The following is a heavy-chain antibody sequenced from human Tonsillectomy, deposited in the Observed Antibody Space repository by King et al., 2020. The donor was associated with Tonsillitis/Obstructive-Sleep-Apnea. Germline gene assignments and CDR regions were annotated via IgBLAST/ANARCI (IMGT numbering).Heavy chain of an antibody. CDR3: AKELEEGGQGLTTDWFDP. J-gene: IGHJ5*02. V-gene: IGHV3-30*18. D-gene: IGHD4-11*01. CDR2: ISFDGRNK. Sequence: VQLVESGGGVVQPGRSLRLSCAASGFTFSRYAMHWVRQAPGKGLEWVAVISFDGRNKYYADSVKGRFTISRDNSKNTQYLQMNSLRGEDTAVYYCAKELEEGGQGLTTDWFDPWGQGTLVTVSS. CDR1: GFTFSRYA.